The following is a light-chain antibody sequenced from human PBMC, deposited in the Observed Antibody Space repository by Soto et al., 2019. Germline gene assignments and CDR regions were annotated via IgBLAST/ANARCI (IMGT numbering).Light chain of an antibody. CDR1: QGSRRY. CDR2: ASS. Sequence: IRMTQWPSSCSAGRGDRDTMSCWASQGSRRYVAWYQQNPGKAPKLLIYASSTLQSGVPSRFSGSGSGTDFTLTISCLQSEDFATYYCQQYYSYPGTFGQGTKVDSK. V-gene: IGKV1-8*01. CDR3: QQYYSYPGT. J-gene: IGKJ1*01.